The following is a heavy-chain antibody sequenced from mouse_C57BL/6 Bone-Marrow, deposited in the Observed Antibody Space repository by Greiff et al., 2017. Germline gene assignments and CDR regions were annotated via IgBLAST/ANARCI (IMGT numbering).Heavy chain of an antibody. CDR3: ARIQYCDGSSVRWYFDV. V-gene: IGHV1-64*01. CDR2: IHPNSGST. J-gene: IGHJ1*03. D-gene: IGHD1-1*01. Sequence: QVQLQQPGAELVKPGASVKLSCKASGYTFTSYWMHWVKQRPGQGLEWIGMIHPNSGSTNYNEKFKSKATLTVDKSSSTAYMQLSSLTSEDSAVYYCARIQYCDGSSVRWYFDVWGTGTTVTVSS. CDR1: GYTFTSYW.